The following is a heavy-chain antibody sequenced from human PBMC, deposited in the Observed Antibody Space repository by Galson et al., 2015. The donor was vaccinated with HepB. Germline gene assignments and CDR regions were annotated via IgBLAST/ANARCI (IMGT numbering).Heavy chain of an antibody. CDR1: GFTVSSNY. V-gene: IGHV3-66*01. J-gene: IGHJ4*02. Sequence: SLRLSCAASGFTVSSNYMSWVRQAPGKGLEWVSVIYSGGSTNYADSVKGRFTISRDNSKNSLYLQMNSLRAEDTAVYYCARVKYYYDGSSGYEYYFDYWGQGTLVTVSS. CDR3: ARVKYYYDGSSGYEYYFDY. CDR2: IYSGGST. D-gene: IGHD3-22*01.